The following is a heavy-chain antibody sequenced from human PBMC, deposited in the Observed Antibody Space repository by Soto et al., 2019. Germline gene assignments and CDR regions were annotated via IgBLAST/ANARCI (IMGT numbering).Heavy chain of an antibody. Sequence: GGSLRLSCAASGFTFSSYAMSWVRQAPGKGLEWVSVISGSGGSTYYADSVKGRFTISRDNSKNTLYLQMNSLRAEDTAVYYCAKGPDYGETNPFDYWGQGTLVTVSS. CDR2: ISGSGGST. CDR3: AKGPDYGETNPFDY. D-gene: IGHD4-17*01. V-gene: IGHV3-23*01. CDR1: GFTFSSYA. J-gene: IGHJ4*02.